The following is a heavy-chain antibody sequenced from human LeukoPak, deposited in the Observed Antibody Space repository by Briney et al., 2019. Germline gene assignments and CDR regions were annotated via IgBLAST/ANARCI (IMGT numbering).Heavy chain of an antibody. D-gene: IGHD6-13*01. J-gene: IGHJ6*03. CDR3: ARGSIAAELNMDV. CDR1: GGTFSSYA. V-gene: IGHV1-69*06. Sequence: GASVTVSCTSSGGTFSSYAISWVRQAPGQGLEWMGRIIPIFGTANYAQKFQGRVTITADKSTSTAYMELSSLRSEDTAVYYCARGSIAAELNMDVWGKGTTVTVSS. CDR2: IIPIFGTA.